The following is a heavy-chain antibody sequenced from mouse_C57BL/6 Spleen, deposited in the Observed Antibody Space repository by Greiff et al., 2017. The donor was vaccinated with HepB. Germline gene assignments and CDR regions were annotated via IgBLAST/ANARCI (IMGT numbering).Heavy chain of an antibody. CDR1: GYAFSSSW. V-gene: IGHV1-82*01. D-gene: IGHD1-1*01. Sequence: QVQLQQSGPELVKPGASVKISCKASGYAFSSSWMNWVKQRPGKGLEWIGRIYPGDGDTNYNGKFKGKATLTADKSSSTAYMQLSSLTSEDSAVYCCARCGYGSRYFDYWGQGTTLTVSS. CDR3: ARCGYGSRYFDY. J-gene: IGHJ2*01. CDR2: IYPGDGDT.